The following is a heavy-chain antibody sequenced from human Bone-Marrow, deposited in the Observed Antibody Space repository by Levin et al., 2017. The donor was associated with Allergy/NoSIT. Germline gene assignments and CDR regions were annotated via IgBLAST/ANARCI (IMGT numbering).Heavy chain of an antibody. Sequence: SETLSLTCTVSGGSISSSSYYWGWIRQPPGKGLEWIGSIYYSGSTYYNPSLKSRVTISVDTSKNQFSLKLSSVTAADTAVYYCARDRGYGDRNDAFDIWGQGTMVTVSS. J-gene: IGHJ3*02. CDR1: GGSISSSSYY. CDR2: IYYSGST. CDR3: ARDRGYGDRNDAFDI. V-gene: IGHV4-39*07. D-gene: IGHD4-17*01.